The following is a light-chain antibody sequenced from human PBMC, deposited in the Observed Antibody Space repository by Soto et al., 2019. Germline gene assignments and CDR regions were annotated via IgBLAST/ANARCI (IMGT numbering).Light chain of an antibody. CDR1: SSDVGGYDY. J-gene: IGLJ2*01. CDR2: EVF. V-gene: IGLV2-14*03. CDR3: CSYTTTSTFV. Sequence: QSALTQPASVSGSPGQSITISCTGTSSDVGGYDYVSWYQQHPGKVPKLMICEVFRRPSGISDRFSGSKSGNTASLTISGLQAEDEADYYCCSYTTTSTFVFGGGTQVTVL.